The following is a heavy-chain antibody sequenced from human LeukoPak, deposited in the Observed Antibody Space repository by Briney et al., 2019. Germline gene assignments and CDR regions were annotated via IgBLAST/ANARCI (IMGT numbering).Heavy chain of an antibody. J-gene: IGHJ1*01. CDR3: AIDSSGYYYSLQH. V-gene: IGHV1-18*01. CDR1: GYTFTSYG. CDR2: ISAYNGNT. D-gene: IGHD3-22*01. Sequence: ASVKVSCKASGYTFTSYGISWVRPAPGQGLEWMGWISAYNGNTNYAQKLQGRVTMTTDTSTSTAYMELRSLRSDDTAVYYCAIDSSGYYYSLQHWGQGTLVTVSS.